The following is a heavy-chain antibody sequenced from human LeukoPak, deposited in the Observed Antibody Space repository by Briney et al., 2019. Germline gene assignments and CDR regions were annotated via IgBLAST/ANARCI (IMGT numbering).Heavy chain of an antibody. D-gene: IGHD6-19*01. CDR1: GDSLDNLY. V-gene: IGHV4-34*01. CDR3: ARSFGWYALDV. Sequence: SETLSLTCAVYGDSLDNLYWSWVRQPPGKGLEWIGEVKVGGDTKYNPSLKSRVTMAADTSRNQFSLRLTFVTAADTAIYYCARSFGWYALDVWGQGALVTVSS. J-gene: IGHJ4*02. CDR2: VKVGGDT.